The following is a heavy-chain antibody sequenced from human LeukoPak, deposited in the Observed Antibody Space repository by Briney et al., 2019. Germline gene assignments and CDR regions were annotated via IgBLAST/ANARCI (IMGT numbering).Heavy chain of an antibody. J-gene: IGHJ6*03. CDR2: IYSGGST. Sequence: GGSLRLSCAASGFTVSSNYMSWVRQAPGKGLEWVSVIYSGGSTYYADSVKGRFTISRDNSKNTLYLQMNSLRAEDTAVYYCAKAGYGSGDYYYYYMDVWGKGTTVTISS. V-gene: IGHV3-53*01. D-gene: IGHD3-10*01. CDR3: AKAGYGSGDYYYYYMDV. CDR1: GFTVSSNY.